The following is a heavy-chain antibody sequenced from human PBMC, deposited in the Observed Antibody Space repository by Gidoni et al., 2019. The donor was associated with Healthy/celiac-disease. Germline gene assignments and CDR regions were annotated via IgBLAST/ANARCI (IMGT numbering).Heavy chain of an antibody. CDR2: ISGSGGST. CDR1: GFTFSSYA. Sequence: EVQLLESGGGLVQPGGSLRLSCAASGFTFSSYAMSWVRQAPGKGLEWLSAISGSGGSTYYADSVKGRFTISRDNSKNTLYLQMNSLRAEDTAVYYCAKDQGYCSGGSCPGPFDYWGQGTLVTVSS. J-gene: IGHJ4*02. D-gene: IGHD2-15*01. CDR3: AKDQGYCSGGSCPGPFDY. V-gene: IGHV3-23*01.